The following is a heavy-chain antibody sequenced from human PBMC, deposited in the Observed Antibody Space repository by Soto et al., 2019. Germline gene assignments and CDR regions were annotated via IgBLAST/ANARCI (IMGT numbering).Heavy chain of an antibody. J-gene: IGHJ4*02. Sequence: ASVKVSCKASGYTFTSYGISWVRQAPAQGLEWMGWISAYNSNTNYAQKLQGRVPMTTDTSTSTASMELRSLRSDDTAVYYCAKITRVRGFIIALDYLGRGTLVTVSS. CDR1: GYTFTSYG. CDR2: ISAYNSNT. D-gene: IGHD3-10*01. CDR3: AKITRVRGFIIALDY. V-gene: IGHV1-18*04.